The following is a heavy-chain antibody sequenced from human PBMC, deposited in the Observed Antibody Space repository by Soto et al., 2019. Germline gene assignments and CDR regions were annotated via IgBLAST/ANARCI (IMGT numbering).Heavy chain of an antibody. J-gene: IGHJ4*02. CDR3: ARLGMDCSGGSCYRLFSAENSYFDY. D-gene: IGHD2-15*01. Sequence: SVKVSCKASGGTFSSYAISWVRQAPGQGLEWMGGIIPIFGTANYAQKFQGRVTITADESTSTAYMELSSLRSEDTAVYYCARLGMDCSGGSCYRLFSAENSYFDYWGQGTLVTVSS. CDR2: IIPIFGTA. V-gene: IGHV1-69*13. CDR1: GGTFSSYA.